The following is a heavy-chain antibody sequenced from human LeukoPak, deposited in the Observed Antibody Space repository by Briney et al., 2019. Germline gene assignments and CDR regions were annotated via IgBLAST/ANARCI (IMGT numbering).Heavy chain of an antibody. J-gene: IGHJ4*02. CDR1: GFTFSSYG. Sequence: GGSLRLSCAASGFTFSSYGMHWVRQAPGKGLGWVSAISGSGGSTFYADSVKGRFTISRDNSKNTVYLQMSGLGAEDTAFYCAKAHCSPTSCSRIDYWGQGTLVTVSS. CDR2: ISGSGGST. CDR3: AKAHCSPTSCSRIDY. D-gene: IGHD2-2*01. V-gene: IGHV3-23*01.